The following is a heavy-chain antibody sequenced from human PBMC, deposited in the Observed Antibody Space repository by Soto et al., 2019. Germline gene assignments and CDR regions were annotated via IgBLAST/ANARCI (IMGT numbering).Heavy chain of an antibody. CDR2: IWYDGSNK. Sequence: QVQLVESGGGVVQPGRSLRLSCAASGFTFSSYGMHWVRQAPGKGLEWVAVIWYDGSNKYYADSVKGRFTISRDNSKNTLYLQMNSLRAEDTAVYYCARDPALDCSGGSCLLFDYWGQGTLVTFSS. J-gene: IGHJ4*02. CDR1: GFTFSSYG. D-gene: IGHD2-15*01. CDR3: ARDPALDCSGGSCLLFDY. V-gene: IGHV3-33*01.